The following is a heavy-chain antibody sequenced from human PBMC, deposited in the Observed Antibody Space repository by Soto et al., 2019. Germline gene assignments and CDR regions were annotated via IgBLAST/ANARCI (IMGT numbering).Heavy chain of an antibody. CDR3: ARVIAVAGPNDY. V-gene: IGHV3-66*01. CDR2: ICSGGST. Sequence: GGSLRLSCAASGFTVSSNYMSWVRQAPGKGLEWVSVICSGGSTYYADSVKGRFTISRDNSKNTLYLQMNSLRAEDTAVYYCARVIAVAGPNDYWGQGTLVTVSS. CDR1: GFTVSSNY. J-gene: IGHJ4*02. D-gene: IGHD6-19*01.